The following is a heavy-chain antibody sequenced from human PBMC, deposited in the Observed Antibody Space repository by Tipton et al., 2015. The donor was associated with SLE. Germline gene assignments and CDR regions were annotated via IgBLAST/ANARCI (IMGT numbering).Heavy chain of an antibody. CDR2: VSSDGSSA. CDR3: ARAHYDFRSYNLDY. CDR1: GFTFSTYW. D-gene: IGHD3-3*01. Sequence: SLRLSCAASGFTFSTYWMHWVRQAPGKGPVWVSRVSSDGSSANYADSVQGRLTISRDNAKNTVYLQMNSLRAEDTAVYYCARAHYDFRSYNLDYWGQGTLVTVSS. J-gene: IGHJ4*02. V-gene: IGHV3-74*01.